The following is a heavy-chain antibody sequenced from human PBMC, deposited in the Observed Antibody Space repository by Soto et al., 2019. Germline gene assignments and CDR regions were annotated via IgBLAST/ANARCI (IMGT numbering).Heavy chain of an antibody. CDR1: GSTFSSHA. CDR2: ISGSGGST. CDR3: AKAKLQYYYYGMDV. V-gene: IGHV3-23*01. J-gene: IGHJ6*02. Sequence: GGSLRLSCAASGSTFSSHAMSWVRQAPGKGLEWVSAISGSGGSTYYADSVKGRFTISRDNSKNTLYLQMNSLRAEDTAVYYCAKAKLQYYYYGMDVWGQGTTVTVSS. D-gene: IGHD4-4*01.